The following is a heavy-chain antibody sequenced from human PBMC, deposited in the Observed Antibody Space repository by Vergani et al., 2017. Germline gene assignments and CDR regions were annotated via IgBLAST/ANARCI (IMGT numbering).Heavy chain of an antibody. CDR2: VSFRGDT. D-gene: IGHD3-10*01. J-gene: IGHJ4*02. Sequence: QVKLQESGPGLVKPSETLSLTCTVPGAPVNSYYWSWIRQPPGKGLEWMGYVSFRGDTLYDPSVKGRMTISLNTSSNQFSLYLTSVTAADTAVYYCARSRIYYGAGSPDYWGQGTLVTGSS. CDR1: GAPVNSYY. CDR3: ARSRIYYGAGSPDY. V-gene: IGHV4-59*02.